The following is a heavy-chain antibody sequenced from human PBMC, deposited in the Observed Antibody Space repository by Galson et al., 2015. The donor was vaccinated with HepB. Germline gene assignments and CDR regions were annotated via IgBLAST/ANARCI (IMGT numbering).Heavy chain of an antibody. Sequence: SVKVSCKASGYNFNNYGLSWIRQAPGPGLEWMGWFSGYDGSTNYAQKFQGRVTMTADASTGTAYLELRDLRSDDTAVYYCARDSRLELRLNNYFSYGMDVWGQGRTVTLS. CDR1: GYNFNNYG. CDR2: FSGYDGST. CDR3: ARDSRLELRLNNYFSYGMDV. V-gene: IGHV1-18*01. D-gene: IGHD1-1*01. J-gene: IGHJ6*02.